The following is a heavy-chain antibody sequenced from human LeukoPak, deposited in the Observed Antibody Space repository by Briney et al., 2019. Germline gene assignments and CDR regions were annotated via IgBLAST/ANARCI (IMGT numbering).Heavy chain of an antibody. V-gene: IGHV1-69*05. Sequence: SVKVSCKASGGTFSSYAISWVRQAPGQGLEWMGGIIPIFGTANYAQKFQGRVTITTDESTSTAYMELSSLRSEDTAVYYCARVYLSNGLSSGWYFDYWGQGTLVTVSS. D-gene: IGHD6-19*01. CDR1: GGTFSSYA. J-gene: IGHJ4*02. CDR2: IIPIFGTA. CDR3: ARVYLSNGLSSGWYFDY.